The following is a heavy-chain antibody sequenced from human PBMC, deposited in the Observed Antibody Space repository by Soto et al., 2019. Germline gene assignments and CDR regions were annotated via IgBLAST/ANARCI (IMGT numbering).Heavy chain of an antibody. CDR3: ARARYQLLHPYYYGMDV. J-gene: IGHJ6*02. Sequence: QVQLQESGPGLVKPSETLSLTCTVSGGSISSYSWSWIRKSPGKGLEWIGYIHYSGSTKSNPSLKSRVTISVDTSRNQVSLKLSSVTAADSAVYFCARARYQLLHPYYYGMDVWGQGTTVTVSS. CDR1: GGSISSYS. CDR2: IHYSGST. D-gene: IGHD2-2*01. V-gene: IGHV4-59*01.